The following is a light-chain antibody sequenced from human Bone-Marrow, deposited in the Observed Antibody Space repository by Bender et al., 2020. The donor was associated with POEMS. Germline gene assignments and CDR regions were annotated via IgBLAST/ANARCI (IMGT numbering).Light chain of an antibody. CDR3: SSYAGSYNLL. J-gene: IGLJ1*01. CDR1: SSDIGIYNY. Sequence: QSALTQPASVSGSPGQSITISCTGTSSDIGIYNYVSWYQHHPGKAPKVMVYDVNKRPSGIPDRFSGSKSGNTASLTISGLQADDEADYFCSSYAGSYNLLFGTGTKVTVL. V-gene: IGLV2-11*01. CDR2: DVN.